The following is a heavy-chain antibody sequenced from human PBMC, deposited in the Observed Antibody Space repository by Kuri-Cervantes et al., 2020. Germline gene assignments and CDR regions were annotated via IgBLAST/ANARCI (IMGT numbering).Heavy chain of an antibody. Sequence: SVKVSCKASGGTFSSYAISWVRQAPGQGLEWMGGIIPIFGTANYAQKFQGRVTITADESTSTAYMELSSLRSEDTALYYCASGIWSRGDVMGALAGNSFDYWGQGTLVTVSS. CDR1: GGTFSSYA. D-gene: IGHD1-26*01. CDR3: ASGIWSRGDVMGALAGNSFDY. CDR2: IIPIFGTA. V-gene: IGHV1-69*13. J-gene: IGHJ4*02.